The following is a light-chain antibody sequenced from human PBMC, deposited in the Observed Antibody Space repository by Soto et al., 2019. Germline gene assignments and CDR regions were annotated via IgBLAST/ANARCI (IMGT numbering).Light chain of an antibody. CDR2: EVS. Sequence: QSVLTQPASVSGSPGQSITISCTGTTTDVGSYNLVSWYQQHPGRAPKLMIYEVSRRPSGASNRFSGSKSGNTASLTISGLQAEDEADYYCCSWAVRTTFYLFGSGTNVTVL. CDR1: TTDVGSYNL. J-gene: IGLJ1*01. CDR3: CSWAVRTTFYL. V-gene: IGLV2-23*02.